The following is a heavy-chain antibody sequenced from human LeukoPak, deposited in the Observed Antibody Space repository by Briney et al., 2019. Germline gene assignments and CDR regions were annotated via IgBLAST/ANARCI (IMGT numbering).Heavy chain of an antibody. CDR3: AIGGAKGGCSSWNY. CDR1: GFTFSNYW. D-gene: IGHD5-12*01. Sequence: PGGSLRLSCAASGFTFSNYWMHWVRQTPGKGPEWVSRIDPDGSSTTYADSVKGRFTVSRDNARNTLYLQTSSLRAEDTAVYYCAIGGAKGGCSSWNYWGQGTLVTVSS. CDR2: IDPDGSST. J-gene: IGHJ4*02. V-gene: IGHV3-74*01.